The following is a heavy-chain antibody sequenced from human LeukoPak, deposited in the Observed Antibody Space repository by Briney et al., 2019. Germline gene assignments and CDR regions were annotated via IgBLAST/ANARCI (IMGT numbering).Heavy chain of an antibody. CDR2: IYAGGAT. CDR1: GFTVSSNY. CDR3: AKESRMYYYYMDV. J-gene: IGHJ6*03. V-gene: IGHV3-66*01. D-gene: IGHD1-14*01. Sequence: GGSLRLSCAASGFTVSSNYMSWVRQAPGKGLEWVSAIYAGGATYYADSVKGRFTISRDNSKNTLYLQMNSLRAEDTAVYYCAKESRMYYYYMDVWGKGTTVTISS.